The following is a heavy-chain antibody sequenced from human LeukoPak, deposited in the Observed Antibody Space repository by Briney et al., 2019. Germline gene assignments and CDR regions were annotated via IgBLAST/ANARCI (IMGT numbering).Heavy chain of an antibody. CDR2: ISYDGSNK. V-gene: IGHV3-30*18. CDR1: GFTFNSYG. CDR3: AKDLGIVVVPAAPAFDP. J-gene: IGHJ5*02. Sequence: GGSLRLSCAASGFTFNSYGMHGVRQAPGKGLEWVAVISYDGSNKYYAASVKGRFTISRDNSKNTLYLQMNSLRAEDTAVYYCAKDLGIVVVPAAPAFDPWGQGTLVTVSS. D-gene: IGHD2-2*01.